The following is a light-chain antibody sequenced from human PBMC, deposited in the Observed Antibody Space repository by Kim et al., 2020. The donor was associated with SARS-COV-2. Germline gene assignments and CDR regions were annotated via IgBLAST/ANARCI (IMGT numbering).Light chain of an antibody. V-gene: IGLV2-23*02. CDR2: DVS. Sequence: QSALTQPASVSGSPGQSITISCTGTSSDVGSYNYVSWYQQHPGKAPKLMIYDVSKRPSGVSNRFSGSKSGNTASLTISGLQAEDEADYYCLSYTTSTTIVFGAGTKLTVL. CDR1: SSDVGSYNY. CDR3: LSYTTSTTIV. J-gene: IGLJ1*01.